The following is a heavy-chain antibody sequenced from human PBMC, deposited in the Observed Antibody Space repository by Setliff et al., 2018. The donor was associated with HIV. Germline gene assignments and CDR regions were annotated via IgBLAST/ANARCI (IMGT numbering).Heavy chain of an antibody. Sequence: GGSLRLSCAASGFTFSGSWMHWVRQAPGEGLVWISRINSDGRSTIYADSVKGQFTISRDNAKNTLYLQLNSLRVEDTAVYFCASWRVPRDAFDIWGLGTMVTVSS. J-gene: IGHJ3*02. CDR2: INSDGRST. D-gene: IGHD3-3*01. CDR3: ASWRVPRDAFDI. CDR1: GFTFSGSW. V-gene: IGHV3-74*01.